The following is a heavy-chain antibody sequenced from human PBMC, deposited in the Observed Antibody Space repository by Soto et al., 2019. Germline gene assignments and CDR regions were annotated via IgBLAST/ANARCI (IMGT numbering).Heavy chain of an antibody. Sequence: SETLSLTCAVSGGSISSGGYSWSWIRQPPGKGLEWIGYIYHSGSTYYNPSLKSRVTISVDRSKNQFSLKLSSVTAADTAVYYCASFYGDYEFDYWGQGTLVTVSS. V-gene: IGHV4-30-2*01. CDR3: ASFYGDYEFDY. D-gene: IGHD4-17*01. CDR2: IYHSGST. CDR1: GGSISSGGYS. J-gene: IGHJ4*02.